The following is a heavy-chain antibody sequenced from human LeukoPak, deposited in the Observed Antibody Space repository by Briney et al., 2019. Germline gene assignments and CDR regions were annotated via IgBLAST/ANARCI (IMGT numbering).Heavy chain of an antibody. CDR2: ISSSGSTI. CDR3: ARDSPRGGTFDY. V-gene: IGHV3-48*03. Sequence: GGSLRLSCAASGFTFSSYEMNWVRQAPGKGLEWVSYISSSGSTIYYADSVKGLFTISRDNAKNSLYLQMNSLRAEDTAVYYCARDSPRGGTFDYRGQGTLVTVSS. CDR1: GFTFSSYE. D-gene: IGHD3-10*01. J-gene: IGHJ4*02.